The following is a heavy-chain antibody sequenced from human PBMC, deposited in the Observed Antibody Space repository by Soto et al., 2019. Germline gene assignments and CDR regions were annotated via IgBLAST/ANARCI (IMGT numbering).Heavy chain of an antibody. V-gene: IGHV3-23*01. Sequence: EVQLLEAGGGLVQPGGSLRLSCAASGFTFSSYAMSWVRQAPGKVLEWVSAISGSGGSTYYADSVKGRFTISRDNSKNTLYLQMNSLRAEDTAVYYCAKVGIAARPSDYWGQGTLVTVSS. J-gene: IGHJ4*02. CDR2: ISGSGGST. CDR1: GFTFSSYA. CDR3: AKVGIAARPSDY. D-gene: IGHD6-6*01.